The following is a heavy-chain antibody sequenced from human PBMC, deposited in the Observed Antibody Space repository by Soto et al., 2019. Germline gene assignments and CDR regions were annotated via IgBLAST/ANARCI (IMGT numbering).Heavy chain of an antibody. CDR3: AKDRAHDSSGYYYYYGMDV. CDR2: ISWDGGST. CDR1: GFTFDDYT. D-gene: IGHD3-22*01. V-gene: IGHV3-43*01. J-gene: IGHJ6*02. Sequence: EVQLVESGGVVVQPGGSLRLSCAASGFTFDDYTMHWVRQAPGKGLEWVSLISWDGGSTYYADSVKGRVTSSRDNSNNSLYLQMNSLRTEDTALYYCAKDRAHDSSGYYYYYGMDVWGQGTTVTVSS.